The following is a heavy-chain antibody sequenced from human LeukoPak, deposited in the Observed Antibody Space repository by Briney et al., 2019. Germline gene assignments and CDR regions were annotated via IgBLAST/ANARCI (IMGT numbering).Heavy chain of an antibody. V-gene: IGHV4-39*01. J-gene: IGHJ4*02. CDR1: GDSISSSVYF. CDR2: IHYSGST. Sequence: SETLSLTCTVSGDSISSSVYFWGWIRQPPGKGLERIGNIHYSGSTYYNPSLKSRVTISVDTSKNQFSLKLTSVTAADTAVYYCATRYCPYSGCNFFPHYWGQGTLVTVSS. CDR3: ATRYCPYSGCNFFPHY. D-gene: IGHD5-12*01.